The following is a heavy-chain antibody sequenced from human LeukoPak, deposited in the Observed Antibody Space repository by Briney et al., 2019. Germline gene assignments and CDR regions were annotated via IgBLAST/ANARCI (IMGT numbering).Heavy chain of an antibody. D-gene: IGHD5-12*01. V-gene: IGHV1-8*01. J-gene: IGHJ6*02. CDR1: GYTFISYD. CDR2: MNPNSSNT. CDR3: ASRSGYDSYYYYYYGMDV. Sequence: ASVKVSCKASGYTFISYDINWVRQATGQGLEWMGWMNPNSSNTGYAQKFQGRVTMTRNTSISTAYMELSSLRSEDTAVYYCASRSGYDSYYYYYYGMDVWGQGTTVTVSS.